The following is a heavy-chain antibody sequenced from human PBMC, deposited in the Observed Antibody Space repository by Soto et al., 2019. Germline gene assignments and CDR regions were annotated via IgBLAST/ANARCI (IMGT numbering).Heavy chain of an antibody. J-gene: IGHJ5*02. D-gene: IGHD6-13*01. CDR3: ARQRASSSWYAGWFDP. CDR1: GYTFTSYD. V-gene: IGHV1-8*01. CDR2: MNPNSGNT. Sequence: QVQLVQSGAEVKKPGASVKVSCKASGYTFTSYDINWVRQATGQGLEWMGWMNPNSGNTGSAQKFQASVTMTRNTSISTAYMELSSLRSEDTAVYYCARQRASSSWYAGWFDPWGQGTLVTVSS.